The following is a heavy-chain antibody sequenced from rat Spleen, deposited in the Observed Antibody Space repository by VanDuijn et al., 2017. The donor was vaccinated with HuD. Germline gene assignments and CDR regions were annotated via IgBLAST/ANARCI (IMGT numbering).Heavy chain of an antibody. Sequence: EVQLVESGGGLVQPGGSMKLSCVISGFTFTSFPVAWVRQAPAKGLEWVATISTSGGSTYYRDSVKGRFTISRDNAKSTLYLQMNSLRSEDTATYYCTSEGVRYYSPFDYWGQGVMVTVSS. CDR3: TSEGVRYYSPFDY. J-gene: IGHJ2*01. D-gene: IGHD1-1*01. CDR2: ISTSGGST. V-gene: IGHV5-46*01. CDR1: GFTFTSFP.